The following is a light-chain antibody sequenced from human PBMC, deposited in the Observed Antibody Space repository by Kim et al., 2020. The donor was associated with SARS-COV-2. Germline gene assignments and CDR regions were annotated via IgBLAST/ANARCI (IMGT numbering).Light chain of an antibody. CDR3: AAWDDSLSGVV. Sequence: ELTQPPSASGTPGQRFTISCSGSSSNIGSNTVKWYQQLPGTAPKLLIYSNNQRPSGVPDRFSGSKSGTSASLAISGLQSDDEADYYCAAWDDSLSGVVFGGGTQRTVL. V-gene: IGLV1-44*01. CDR2: SNN. CDR1: SSNIGSNT. J-gene: IGLJ2*01.